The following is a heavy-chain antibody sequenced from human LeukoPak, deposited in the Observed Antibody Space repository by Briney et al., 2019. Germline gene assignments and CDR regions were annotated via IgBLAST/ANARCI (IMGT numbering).Heavy chain of an antibody. CDR3: VRGRYSSGWFKDKNWFDP. D-gene: IGHD6-19*01. J-gene: IGHJ5*02. CDR2: IYHSGTT. CDR1: GVAISCGSYA. Sequence: SETLSLTCAVSGVAISCGSYAWNWIRQPPGKGLEWIAYIYHSGTTYYNPSLKSRATISVDTSKNQFSLKLSSVTAADTAVYYCVRGRYSSGWFKDKNWFDPWGQGIPVTVSS. V-gene: IGHV4-30-4*07.